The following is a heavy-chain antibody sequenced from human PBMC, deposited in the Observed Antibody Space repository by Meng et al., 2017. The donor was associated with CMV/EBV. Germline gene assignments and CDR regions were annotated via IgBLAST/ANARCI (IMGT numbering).Heavy chain of an antibody. CDR3: AKWGQSRDWHPDPFDP. Sequence: GPEMKKPGAAVKLFCMAAGFTVNTYGITSVRQAPGQRVEWRGWIRAYNAKREDPESRQGRVTRTTDKTASTAYMELRSLRADDTAVYYCAKWGQSRDWHPDPFDPWGQGTLVTVSS. V-gene: IGHV1-18*01. J-gene: IGHJ5*02. D-gene: IGHD5-24*01. CDR1: GFTVNTYG. CDR2: IRAYNAKR.